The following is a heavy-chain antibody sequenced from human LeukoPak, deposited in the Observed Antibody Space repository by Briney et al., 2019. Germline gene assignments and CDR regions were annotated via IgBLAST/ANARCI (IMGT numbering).Heavy chain of an antibody. V-gene: IGHV1-46*01. CDR3: ARGTSRGKIDY. D-gene: IGHD1-26*01. Sequence: APVKVSCKASGYTFTSYYMHWVRQAPGQGLEWMGIINPSGGSTSYAQRFQGRVTMTRDTSTSTVYMELSSLRSEDTAVYYCARGTSRGKIDYWGQGTLVTVSS. J-gene: IGHJ4*02. CDR2: INPSGGST. CDR1: GYTFTSYY.